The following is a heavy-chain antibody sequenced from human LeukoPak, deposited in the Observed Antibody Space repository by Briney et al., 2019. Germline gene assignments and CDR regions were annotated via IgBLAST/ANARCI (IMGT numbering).Heavy chain of an antibody. V-gene: IGHV3-11*04. CDR3: ARDRYRIAAPREVDY. D-gene: IGHD6-6*01. CDR1: GFTFSDYY. CDR2: ISSSGSTI. Sequence: GGSLRLSCAASGFTFSDYYMSWLRQAPGKGLEWVSYISSSGSTIYYADSVKGRFTISRDNAKNSLYLQMNSLRAEDTAVYYCARDRYRIAAPREVDYWGQGTLVTVSS. J-gene: IGHJ4*02.